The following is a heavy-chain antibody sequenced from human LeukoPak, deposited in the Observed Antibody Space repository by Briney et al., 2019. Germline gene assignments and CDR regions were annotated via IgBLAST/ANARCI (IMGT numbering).Heavy chain of an antibody. J-gene: IGHJ4*02. CDR3: ARDVYDSSGYFDY. Sequence: KAGGSLRLSCAASGFTFSNAWMSWVRQAPGKGLEWIGYIYYSGSTNYNPSLKSRVTISMDTSKNQFSLKLLSVTAADTAVYYCARDVYDSSGYFDYWGQGTLVTVSS. CDR1: GFTFSNAW. V-gene: IGHV4-59*01. CDR2: IYYSGST. D-gene: IGHD3-22*01.